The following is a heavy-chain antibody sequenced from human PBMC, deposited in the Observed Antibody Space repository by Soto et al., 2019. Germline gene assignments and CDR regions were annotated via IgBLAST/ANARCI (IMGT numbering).Heavy chain of an antibody. V-gene: IGHV3-30*18. CDR3: AKDVLRFLEWLFAHYYYGMDV. CDR2: ISYDGSNK. Sequence: QVQLVESGGGVVQPGRSLRLSCAASGFTFSSYGMHWVRQAPGKGLEWVAVISYDGSNKYYADSVKGRFTISRDNSKNTLYLQMNSLRAEDTAVYYCAKDVLRFLEWLFAHYYYGMDVWGQGTTVTVSS. J-gene: IGHJ6*02. CDR1: GFTFSSYG. D-gene: IGHD3-3*01.